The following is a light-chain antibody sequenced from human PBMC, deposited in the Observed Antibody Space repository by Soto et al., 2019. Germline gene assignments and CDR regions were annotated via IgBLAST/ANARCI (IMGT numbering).Light chain of an antibody. J-gene: IGLJ3*02. V-gene: IGLV2-14*01. CDR2: DVS. CDR3: TSYTSSSTVL. Sequence: QSVLTQPASVSGSPGQSITISCTGTSSDVGGYNYVSWYQQHPGKAPKLMIYDVSNRPSGISNRFSGSKSGNTASLTIFGRQAEDEAEYYCTSYTSSSTVLFGGGTKLTVL. CDR1: SSDVGGYNY.